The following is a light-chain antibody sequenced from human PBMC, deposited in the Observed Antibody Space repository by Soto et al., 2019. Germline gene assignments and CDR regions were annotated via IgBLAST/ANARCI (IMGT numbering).Light chain of an antibody. CDR2: EIS. CDR3: SSYTSNTTRV. CDR1: SSDVGGYNF. Sequence: QSALTQPASVSGSPGQAITISCTGTSSDVGGYNFVSWYQQYPGKAPKLMIFEISDRPSGVSNRFSGSKSGNTASLTISGLQADDEAYYYCSSYTSNTTRVFGGGTKLTVL. V-gene: IGLV2-14*01. J-gene: IGLJ3*02.